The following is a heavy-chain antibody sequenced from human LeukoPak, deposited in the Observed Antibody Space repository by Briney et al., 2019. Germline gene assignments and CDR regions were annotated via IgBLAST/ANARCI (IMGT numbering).Heavy chain of an antibody. CDR3: AKDSGQWLVRGDAFDI. CDR1: GFTFEYYA. CDR2: LSWNRGSI. D-gene: IGHD6-19*01. Sequence: QPGGSVRLSCAACGFTFEYYAMQWVRQAPGKGLEWVSDLSWNRGSIGYADSVKGRFTISRDNAKNSLYLQMHSLRAEDTALYYCAKDSGQWLVRGDAFDIWGQGTMVTVSS. V-gene: IGHV3-9*01. J-gene: IGHJ3*02.